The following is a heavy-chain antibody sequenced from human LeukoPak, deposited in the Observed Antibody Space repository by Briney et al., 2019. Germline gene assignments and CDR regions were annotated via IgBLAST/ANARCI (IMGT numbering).Heavy chain of an antibody. V-gene: IGHV4-34*01. D-gene: IGHD3-22*01. J-gene: IGHJ4*02. Sequence: NPSETLSLTCAVYGGSFSGYYWSWIRQPPGKGLEWIGEINHSGSTNYNPSLKCRVTISVDTSKNQFSLKLSSVTAADTAVYYCARGRPVVTYFDYWGQGTLVTVSS. CDR1: GGSFSGYY. CDR3: ARGRPVVTYFDY. CDR2: INHSGST.